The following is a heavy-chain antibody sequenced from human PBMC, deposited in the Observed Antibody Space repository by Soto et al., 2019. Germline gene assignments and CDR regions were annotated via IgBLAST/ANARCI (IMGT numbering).Heavy chain of an antibody. V-gene: IGHV4-59*01. CDR2: IYYSGST. CDR3: ARASQLGLGY. Sequence: SETLSLTCTVSGGSISSYYWSWIRQPPGKGLEWIGYIYYSGSTNYNPSLKSRVTISVDTSKNQFSLKLSSVTAADTAVYYCARASQLGLGYWGQGTLVTVSS. CDR1: GGSISSYY. J-gene: IGHJ4*02. D-gene: IGHD6-13*01.